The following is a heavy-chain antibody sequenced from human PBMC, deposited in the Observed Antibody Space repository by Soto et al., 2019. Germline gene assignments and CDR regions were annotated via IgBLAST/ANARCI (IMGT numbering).Heavy chain of an antibody. CDR1: GSTFSSYW. CDR2: INSDGSST. V-gene: IGHV3-74*01. J-gene: IGHJ6*02. Sequence: GSLRLCCTASGSTFSSYWMHWVRQAPGKGLVWVSRINSDGSSTSYADSVKGRFTISRDNAKNTLYLQMNSLRAEDTAVYYCARDNTAAAGSRYYYYGMDVWGQGTTVTVSS. CDR3: ARDNTAAAGSRYYYYGMDV. D-gene: IGHD6-13*01.